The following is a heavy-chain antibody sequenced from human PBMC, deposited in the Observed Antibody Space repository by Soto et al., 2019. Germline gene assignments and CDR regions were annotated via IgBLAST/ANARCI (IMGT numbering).Heavy chain of an antibody. CDR2: INHSGST. CDR3: ARSVYSSSPGWWFDP. J-gene: IGHJ5*02. D-gene: IGHD6-13*01. CDR1: GGSFSGYY. V-gene: IGHV4-34*01. Sequence: SSETLSLTCAVYGGSFSGYYWSWIRQPPGKGLEWIGEINHSGSTNYNPSLKSRVTISVDTSKNQLSLKLSSVTAADTAVYYCARSVYSSSPGWWFDPWGQGTLVTVSS.